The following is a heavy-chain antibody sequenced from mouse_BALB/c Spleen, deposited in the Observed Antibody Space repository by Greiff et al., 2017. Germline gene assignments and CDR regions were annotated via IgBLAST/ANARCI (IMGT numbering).Heavy chain of an antibody. CDR2: IRLKSNNYAT. V-gene: IGHV6-6*02. J-gene: IGHJ3*01. D-gene: IGHD1-1*02. Sequence: EVMLVESGGGLVQPGGSMKLSCVASGFTFSNYWMNWVRQSPEKGLEWVAQIRLKSNNYATHYAESVKGRFTISRDDSKSSVYLQMNNLRAEDTGIYYCTRRYGRTWFADWGQGTLVTVSA. CDR1: GFTFSNYW. CDR3: TRRYGRTWFAD.